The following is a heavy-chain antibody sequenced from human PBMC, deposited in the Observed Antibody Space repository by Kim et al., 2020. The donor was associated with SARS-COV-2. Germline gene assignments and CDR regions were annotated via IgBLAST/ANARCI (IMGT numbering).Heavy chain of an antibody. CDR2: IYYSGST. J-gene: IGHJ5*02. CDR3: ARDCRSHYYDSSGYQENWFDP. V-gene: IGHV4-39*07. D-gene: IGHD3-22*01. CDR1: GGSISSSSYY. Sequence: SETLSLTCTVSGGSISSSSYYWGWIRQPPRKGLEWIGSIYYSGSTYYNPSLKSRVTISVDTSKNQFSLKLSSVTAADTAVYYCARDCRSHYYDSSGYQENWFDPWGQGTLVTVSS.